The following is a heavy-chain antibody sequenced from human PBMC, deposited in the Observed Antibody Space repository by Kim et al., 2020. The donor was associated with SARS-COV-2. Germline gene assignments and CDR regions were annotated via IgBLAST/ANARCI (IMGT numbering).Heavy chain of an antibody. D-gene: IGHD4-17*01. CDR3: ARDYGDYLGAFDI. V-gene: IGHV3-33*01. J-gene: IGHJ3*02. CDR2: IWYDGSNK. Sequence: GGSLRLSCAASGFIFSSYGLHWVRQAPGKGLEWVAVIWYDGSNKYYADSVKGRFTISRDDSKNTLYLQMNSLRAEDTAVYYCARDYGDYLGAFDIWGQGT. CDR1: GFIFSSYG.